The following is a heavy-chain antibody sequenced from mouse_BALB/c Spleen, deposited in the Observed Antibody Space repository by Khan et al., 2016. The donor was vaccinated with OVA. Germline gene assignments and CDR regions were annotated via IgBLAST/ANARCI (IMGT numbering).Heavy chain of an antibody. Sequence: QVQLKESGPELVKPGASVRISCKASGYSFTSYYIHWVKQRPGQDLEWIGWIYPGNVNTKYNEKFKGKATLTADTSSSTAYLQLRSLTPEDTAVYFCARGGGNQPSYAMDYWGQGTSVTVSS. CDR1: GYSFTSYY. CDR3: ARGGGNQPSYAMDY. V-gene: IGHV1S56*01. J-gene: IGHJ4*01. CDR2: IYPGNVNT. D-gene: IGHD2-1*01.